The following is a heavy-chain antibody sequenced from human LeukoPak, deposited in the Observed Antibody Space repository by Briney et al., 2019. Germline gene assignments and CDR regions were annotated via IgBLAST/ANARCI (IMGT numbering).Heavy chain of an antibody. CDR2: IYYSGST. CDR1: GGSISSYY. D-gene: IGHD6-6*01. CDR3: ARHIIEYSSSALFDY. J-gene: IGHJ4*02. V-gene: IGHV4-59*01. Sequence: PSETLSLTCTVSGGSISSYYWSWIRQPPGKVLEWIGYIYYSGSTNYNPSLNSRVTISVDTSKNQFSLKLSSVTAADTAVYYCARHIIEYSSSALFDYWGQGTLVTVSS.